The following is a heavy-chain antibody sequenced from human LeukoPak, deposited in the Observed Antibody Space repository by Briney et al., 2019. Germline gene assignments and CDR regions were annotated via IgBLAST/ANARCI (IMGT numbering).Heavy chain of an antibody. CDR3: ARDGYYYDSSGYHDAFDI. Sequence: PSETLSLTCTVSGGSISGYYCSWIRQPPGKGLEWIGYIYYSGSTNYNPSLKSRVTISVDTSKNQFSLKLSSVTAADTAVYYCARDGYYYDSSGYHDAFDIWGQGTMVTVSS. D-gene: IGHD3-22*01. J-gene: IGHJ3*02. CDR2: IYYSGST. V-gene: IGHV4-59*01. CDR1: GGSISGYY.